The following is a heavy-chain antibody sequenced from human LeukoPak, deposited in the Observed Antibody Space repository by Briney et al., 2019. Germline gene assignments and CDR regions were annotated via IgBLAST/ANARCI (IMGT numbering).Heavy chain of an antibody. CDR1: GYTFATDY. D-gene: IGHD1-7*01. V-gene: IGHV1-46*01. CDR3: ARIRATGTTIGSKDY. Sequence: ASVKVSCKASGYTFATDYIHWVRQAPGQGLEWMGIINPSGGSTTYAQKFQGRVIMTGDTSKNQFSLKLSSVTAADTAVYYCARIRATGTTIGSKDYWGQGTLVTVSS. J-gene: IGHJ4*02. CDR2: INPSGGST.